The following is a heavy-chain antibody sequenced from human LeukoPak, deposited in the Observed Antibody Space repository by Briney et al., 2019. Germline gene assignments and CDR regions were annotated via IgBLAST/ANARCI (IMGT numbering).Heavy chain of an antibody. CDR2: IYYSGST. Sequence: SETLSLTCTVSGGSISSYYWSWIRQPPGKGLEWIGYIYYSGSTNYNPSLKSRVTISVDTSKNQFSLKLSSVTAADTAVYYCAREDSGYDSIDYWGQGTLVTVSS. CDR3: AREDSGYDSIDY. CDR1: GGSISSYY. V-gene: IGHV4-59*12. D-gene: IGHD5-12*01. J-gene: IGHJ4*02.